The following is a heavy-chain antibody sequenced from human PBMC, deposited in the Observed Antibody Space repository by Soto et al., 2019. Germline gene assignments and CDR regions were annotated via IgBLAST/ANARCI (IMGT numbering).Heavy chain of an antibody. V-gene: IGHV3-9*01. J-gene: IGHJ6*02. CDR3: AIGFGELMDV. CDR2: ISWNSGSI. CDR1: GFTFDDYA. Sequence: QPGGSLRLSCAASGFTFDDYAMHWVRQAPGKGLEWVSGISWNSGSIGYADSVKGRFTISRDNAKNSLYLQMNSLRAEDTALYYCAIGFGELMDVWGQGTTVTVSS. D-gene: IGHD3-10*01.